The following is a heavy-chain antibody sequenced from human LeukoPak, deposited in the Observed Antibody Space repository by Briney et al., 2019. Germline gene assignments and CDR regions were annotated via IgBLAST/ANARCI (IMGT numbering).Heavy chain of an antibody. V-gene: IGHV4-4*07. CDR1: GGSISGYY. Sequence: SETLSLTCTVSGGSISGYYWSWIRQPAGKGLEWIGRIYTSGSTNYNPSLKSRVTMSVDTSKNQFSLKLTSVTAADTAVYYCARDLHTAAAGSGFDPWGQGTLVTVSS. J-gene: IGHJ5*02. CDR3: ARDLHTAAAGSGFDP. CDR2: IYTSGST. D-gene: IGHD6-13*01.